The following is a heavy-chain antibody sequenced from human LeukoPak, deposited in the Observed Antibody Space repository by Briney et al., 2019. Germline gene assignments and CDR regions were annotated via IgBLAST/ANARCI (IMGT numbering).Heavy chain of an antibody. CDR1: GGSISSSSYY. CDR2: IYYSGST. V-gene: IGHV4-39*01. CDR3: ARLTLSGVDY. Sequence: SETLSLTCTVSGGSISSSSYYWGWIRQPPGKGLEWIGSIYYSGSTYYNPSLKSRVTISVDTSKNQFSLKLSSVTAADTAVYYCARLTLSGVDYWGQGTLVTVSS. J-gene: IGHJ4*02. D-gene: IGHD3-3*01.